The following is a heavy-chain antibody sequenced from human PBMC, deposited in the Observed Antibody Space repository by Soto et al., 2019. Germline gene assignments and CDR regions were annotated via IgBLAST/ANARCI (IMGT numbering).Heavy chain of an antibody. D-gene: IGHD2-2*01. CDR2: IYSGGST. J-gene: IGHJ6*02. Sequence: TSETLSLTCTVSGGFVNSDTHSWSWIRQTPGKRLEWIGFIYSGGSTKNPSLRSRVTMSVDTSKNQFSLKLRSVIVADTAVYHCARFVRSCSATTCSTRADVWGQGITVTVSS. CDR3: ARFVRSCSATTCSTRADV. CDR1: GGFVNSDTHS. V-gene: IGHV4-61*01.